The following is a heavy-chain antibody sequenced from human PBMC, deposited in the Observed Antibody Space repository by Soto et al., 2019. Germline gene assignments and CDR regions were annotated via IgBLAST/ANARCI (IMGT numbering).Heavy chain of an antibody. Sequence: KQSPTLSLPCAISGDSVSSNSAAWNWIRQSPSRGLEWLGRTYYRSKWYNDYAVSVKSRITINPDTSKNQFSLQLNSVTPEDTAVYYCAKVATIQPWQNWFDPWGQGTLVTVSS. CDR3: AKVATIQPWQNWFDP. D-gene: IGHD5-12*01. V-gene: IGHV6-1*01. J-gene: IGHJ5*02. CDR1: GDSVSSNSAA. CDR2: TYYRSKWYN.